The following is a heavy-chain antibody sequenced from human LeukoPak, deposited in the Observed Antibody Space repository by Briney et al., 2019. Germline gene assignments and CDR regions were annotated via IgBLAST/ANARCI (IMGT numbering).Heavy chain of an antibody. CDR1: GYTFTGYY. CDR2: INPNSGGT. CDR3: AVKEVRYCSSTSCYLGDI. D-gene: IGHD2-2*01. Sequence: ASVKVSCKASGYTFTGYYMHWVRQAPGQGLEWMGWINPNSGGTNYAQKFRGRVTMTRDTSISTAYMELSRLRSDDTAVYYCAVKEVRYCSSTSCYLGDIWGQGTMVTVSS. J-gene: IGHJ3*02. V-gene: IGHV1-2*02.